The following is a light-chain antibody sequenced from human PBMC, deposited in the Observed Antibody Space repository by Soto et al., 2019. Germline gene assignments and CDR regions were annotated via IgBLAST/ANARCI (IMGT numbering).Light chain of an antibody. CDR3: CSYAGSNTYVV. V-gene: IGLV2-23*02. Sequence: QSALTQPASLSGSPGQSITISCTGTSSDVGNYNLVSWYQHHPGTAPKLMLSEVSNRPSGVSNRFSGSKSGNTASLTISGLQAEDEADYYCCSYAGSNTYVVFGGGTKRTVL. CDR1: SSDVGNYNL. J-gene: IGLJ2*01. CDR2: EVS.